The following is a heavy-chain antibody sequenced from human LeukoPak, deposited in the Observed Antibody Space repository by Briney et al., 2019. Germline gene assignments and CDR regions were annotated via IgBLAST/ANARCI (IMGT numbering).Heavy chain of an antibody. Sequence: PGGSLRLSCAASGFTFSSYSMNWVRQAPGKGLEWVSYISSSGSTIYYADSVKGRFTISRDNAKNSLYLQMNSLRAEDTAIYYCAKDVTAYCGANCYSPMDVWGKGTTVTVSS. CDR3: AKDVTAYCGANCYSPMDV. CDR1: GFTFSSYS. D-gene: IGHD2-21*02. CDR2: ISSSGSTI. J-gene: IGHJ6*03. V-gene: IGHV3-48*04.